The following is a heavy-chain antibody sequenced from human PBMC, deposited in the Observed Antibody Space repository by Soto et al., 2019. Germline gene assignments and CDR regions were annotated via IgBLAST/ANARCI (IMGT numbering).Heavy chain of an antibody. D-gene: IGHD5-18*01. J-gene: IGHJ4*02. CDR3: ARNQDSAMVMATPDYSFDY. CDR1: GFIFSDHS. V-gene: IGHV3-11*01. CDR2: ITISGGSK. Sequence: TGGSLRLSXAVSGFIFSDHSLSWIRQAPGKGLEWVSSITISGGSKYYADSVKGRFIISRDNAKNSLFLQMSGLRVEDTAVYYCARNQDSAMVMATPDYSFDYWGQGALVTVSS.